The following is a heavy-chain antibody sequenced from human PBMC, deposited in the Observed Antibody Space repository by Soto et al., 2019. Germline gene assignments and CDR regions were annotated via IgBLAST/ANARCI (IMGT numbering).Heavy chain of an antibody. V-gene: IGHV1-18*01. CDR1: GYTFTSYG. Sequence: ASVKVSCKASGYTFTSYGISWVRQAPGQGLEWMGWISAYNGNTNYAQKLQGRVTMTTDTSTSTAYMELRSLRSDDTAVYYCARDKIYGSGSYYVYYGMDVWGQGTTVTVSS. J-gene: IGHJ6*02. D-gene: IGHD3-10*01. CDR2: ISAYNGNT. CDR3: ARDKIYGSGSYYVYYGMDV.